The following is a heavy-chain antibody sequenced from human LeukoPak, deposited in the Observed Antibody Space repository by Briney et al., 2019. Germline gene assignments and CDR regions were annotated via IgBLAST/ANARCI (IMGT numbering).Heavy chain of an antibody. CDR3: ARVGVYCSGGSCSDDAFDI. CDR2: ISSSSSYT. V-gene: IGHV3-11*06. J-gene: IGHJ3*02. D-gene: IGHD2-15*01. CDR1: GFTFSDYY. Sequence: GGSLRLSCAASGFTFSDYYMSWIRQAPGKGLEWVSYISSSSSYTNYADSVKGRFTISRDNAKNSLYLQMNSLRAEDTAVYYRARVGVYCSGGSCSDDAFDIWGQGTMVTVSS.